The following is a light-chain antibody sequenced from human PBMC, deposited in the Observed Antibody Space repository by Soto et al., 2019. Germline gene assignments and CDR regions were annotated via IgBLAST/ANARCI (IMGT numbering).Light chain of an antibody. CDR1: QSITTW. Sequence: DIQMTQSPSTVSAYVGDSVTITCRASQSITTWLAWYQQRPGKAPKLLIYDVSSLQRGVPSRFSGSGSGTEFSLIIISRQPDDVVAYYCHHYNMCSPRTFGQGTKVEIK. J-gene: IGKJ1*01. CDR2: DVS. V-gene: IGKV1-5*01. CDR3: HHYNMCSPRT.